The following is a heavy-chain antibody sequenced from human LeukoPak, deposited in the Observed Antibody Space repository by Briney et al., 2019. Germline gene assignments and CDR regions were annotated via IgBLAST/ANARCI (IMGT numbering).Heavy chain of an antibody. Sequence: PSETLSLTCTVSGGSISSSSYYWGWIRQPPGKGLEWIGSIYYSGSTYYNRSLKSRVTISVYPSKNQFSLKLGSVTAADTAVYYCARHAANIVVVVADLDYWGQGTLVTVSS. CDR3: ARHAANIVVVVADLDY. J-gene: IGHJ4*02. D-gene: IGHD2-15*01. V-gene: IGHV4-39*01. CDR2: IYYSGST. CDR1: GGSISSSSYY.